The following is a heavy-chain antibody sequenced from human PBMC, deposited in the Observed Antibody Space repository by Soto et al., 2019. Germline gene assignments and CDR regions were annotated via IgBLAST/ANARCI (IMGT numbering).Heavy chain of an antibody. D-gene: IGHD3-22*01. J-gene: IGHJ4*02. CDR2: IYYSGST. V-gene: IGHV4-31*03. CDR3: ARDPDYYDSSGPPRE. CDR1: GGSISSGGYY. Sequence: SETLSLTCTVSGGSISSGGYYWSWIRQHPGKGLEWIGYIYYSGSTYYNPSLKSRVTISVDTSKNQFSLKLSSVTAADTAVYYCARDPDYYDSSGPPREWGQGTLVTVSS.